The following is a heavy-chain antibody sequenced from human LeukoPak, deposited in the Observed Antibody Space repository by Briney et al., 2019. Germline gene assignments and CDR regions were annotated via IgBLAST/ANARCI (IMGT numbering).Heavy chain of an antibody. D-gene: IGHD4-17*01. J-gene: IGHJ4*02. CDR2: IYYSGST. V-gene: IGHV4-61*08. Sequence: SETLSLTCTVSGGSVSSGGYYWSWIRQPPGKGLEWIGYIYYSGSTNYNPSLKSRVTISVDTPKNQFSLKLSSVTAADTAVYYCARFSTVTKGYFDYWGQGTLVTVSS. CDR3: ARFSTVTKGYFDY. CDR1: GGSVSSGGYY.